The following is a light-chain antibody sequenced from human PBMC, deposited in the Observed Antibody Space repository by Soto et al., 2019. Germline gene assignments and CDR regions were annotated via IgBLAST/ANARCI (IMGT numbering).Light chain of an antibody. V-gene: IGKV2-24*01. CDR2: KTS. CDR1: QGLAHSDGNTY. Sequence: DFVLTQTPLSLNATLGQPASISCKSSQGLAHSDGNTYLSWLQQRPGQPPRLLIYKTSNRFSGVPARFHGSGAGTDFTLKISKVEAEDVGVYYCVEAALLPPAFGHGTKVEIK. CDR3: VEAALLPPA. J-gene: IGKJ1*01.